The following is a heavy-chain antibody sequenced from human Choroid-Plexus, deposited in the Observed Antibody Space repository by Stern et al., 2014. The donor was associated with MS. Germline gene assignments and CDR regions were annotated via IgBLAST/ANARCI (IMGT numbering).Heavy chain of an antibody. J-gene: IGHJ6*02. Sequence: VQLVQSGAEVKKPGASVKVSCKTSGYIFTGYYIHWVRQAPGQGLEWMAWINPNTGGTKQAQKFQGRVTMSSDTSVSTAFVELSSLTSDHTAVYDCARDQRGITIFGVVPDCYCLGMAFWGQGTTVTVSS. D-gene: IGHD3-3*01. CDR1: GYIFTGYY. CDR2: INPNTGGT. V-gene: IGHV1-2*02. CDR3: ARDQRGITIFGVVPDCYCLGMAF.